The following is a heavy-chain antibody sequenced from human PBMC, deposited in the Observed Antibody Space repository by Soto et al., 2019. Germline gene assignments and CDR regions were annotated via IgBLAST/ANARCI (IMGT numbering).Heavy chain of an antibody. CDR3: ARDGQTHMDV. CDR1: GGSISSYY. Sequence: SETLSLTCTVSGGSISSYYWSWIRQPPGKGLEWIGYIYYSGSTNYNPSLKSRVTISVDTSKNQFSLKLSSVTAADTAVYYCARDGQTHMDVWGKGTTVTVSS. J-gene: IGHJ6*03. V-gene: IGHV4-59*01. CDR2: IYYSGST.